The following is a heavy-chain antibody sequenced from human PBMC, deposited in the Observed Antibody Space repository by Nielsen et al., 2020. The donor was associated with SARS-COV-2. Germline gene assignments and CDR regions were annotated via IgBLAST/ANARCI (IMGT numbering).Heavy chain of an antibody. J-gene: IGHJ3*02. Sequence: LSLTCAASGFPFSSYAMHWVRQAPGKGLEWVAVISYDGSNKYYADSVKGRFTISRDNSKNTLYLQMNSLRAEDTAVYYCARDGGSYYAGSAFDIWGQGTMVTVSS. CDR1: GFPFSSYA. D-gene: IGHD1-26*01. V-gene: IGHV3-30-3*01. CDR3: ARDGGSYYAGSAFDI. CDR2: ISYDGSNK.